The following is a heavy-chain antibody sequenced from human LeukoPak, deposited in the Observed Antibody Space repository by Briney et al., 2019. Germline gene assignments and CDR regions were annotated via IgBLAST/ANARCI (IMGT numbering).Heavy chain of an antibody. CDR1: GGSISSGSYY. J-gene: IGHJ5*02. D-gene: IGHD3-22*01. V-gene: IGHV4-61*02. CDR2: IYTSGST. CDR3: ARIRNYYDSSGSHNWFDP. Sequence: SETLSLTCTVSGGSISSGSYYWSWIRQPAGKGLEWIGRIYTSGSTNYNPSLKSRVTISVDTSKNQFSLKLSSVTAADTAVYYCARIRNYYDSSGSHNWFDPWGQGTLVTVSS.